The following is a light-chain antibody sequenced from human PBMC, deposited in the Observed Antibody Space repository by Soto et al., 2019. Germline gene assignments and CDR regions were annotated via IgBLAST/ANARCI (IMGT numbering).Light chain of an antibody. CDR3: LQYYNYPWT. CDR1: EGIRND. J-gene: IGKJ1*01. Sequence: AIQMTQSPSSLSASVGDRVTITCRASEGIRNDLGWYQQKPGRAPKLLVYGASSLQSGVPSRFSGSGSGTDFTLTISSLQPEDFATYYCLQYYNYPWTFGQGTKVEVK. CDR2: GAS. V-gene: IGKV1-6*01.